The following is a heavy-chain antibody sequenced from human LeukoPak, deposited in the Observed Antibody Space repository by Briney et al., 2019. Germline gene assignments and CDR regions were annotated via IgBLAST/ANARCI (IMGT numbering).Heavy chain of an antibody. CDR3: ARGDYGDYYYYYMDV. CDR2: MNPNSGNT. Sequence: ASVKVSCKASGYTFTSYDINWVRQATGQGLEWMGWMNPNSGNTGYAQKFQGRVTMTRNTSIGTAYMELSSLRSEDTAVYYCARGDYGDYYYYYMDVWGKGTTVTISS. D-gene: IGHD4-17*01. J-gene: IGHJ6*03. V-gene: IGHV1-8*01. CDR1: GYTFTSYD.